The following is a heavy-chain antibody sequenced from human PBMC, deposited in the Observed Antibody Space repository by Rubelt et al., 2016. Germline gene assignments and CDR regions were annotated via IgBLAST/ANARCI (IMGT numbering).Heavy chain of an antibody. CDR2: IKSNTDGGTT. D-gene: IGHD6-13*01. CDR1: GFTLSDYS. Sequence: SCAASGFTLSDYSMHWVRQAPGKGLEWVGRIKSNTDGGTTDYAAPVKGRFTIARDDSKNTLYLPMNNLRTEDTGVYYCPTGPYSSSWYWVYWGQGTLVTVSS. J-gene: IGHJ4*02. V-gene: IGHV3-15*01. CDR3: PTGPYSSSWYWVY.